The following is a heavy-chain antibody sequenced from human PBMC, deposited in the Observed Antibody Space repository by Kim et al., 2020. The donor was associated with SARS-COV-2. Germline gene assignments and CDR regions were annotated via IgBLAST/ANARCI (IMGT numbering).Heavy chain of an antibody. CDR1: GFTFSSYA. Sequence: GGSLRLSCAASGFTFSSYAMSWVRQAPGKGLEWVSAISGSGGSTYYADSVKGRFTISRDNSKNTLYLQMNSLRAEDTAVYYCAKDWVKWELLQYYYYGMDVWGQGTTVTVSS. CDR3: AKDWVKWELLQYYYYGMDV. V-gene: IGHV3-23*01. D-gene: IGHD1-26*01. CDR2: ISGSGGST. J-gene: IGHJ6*02.